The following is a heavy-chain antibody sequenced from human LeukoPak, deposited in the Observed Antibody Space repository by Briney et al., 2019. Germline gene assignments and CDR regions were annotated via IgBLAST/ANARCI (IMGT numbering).Heavy chain of an antibody. CDR3: TRDGGYCSSTSCLYYFDY. Sequence: GGSLRLSCAASGFTFSGHWMSWARQAPGKGLEWVANINQGGSDKYYVDSVKGRFTISRDNANNLLYLQMNSLRGEDTAVYYCTRDGGYCSSTSCLYYFDYWGQGTLVTVSS. CDR1: GFTFSGHW. D-gene: IGHD2-2*03. CDR2: INQGGSDK. V-gene: IGHV3-7*01. J-gene: IGHJ4*02.